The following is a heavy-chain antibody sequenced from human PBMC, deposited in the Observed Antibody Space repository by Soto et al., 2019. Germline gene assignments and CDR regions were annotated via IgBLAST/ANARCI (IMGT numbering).Heavy chain of an antibody. J-gene: IGHJ4*02. CDR3: AREDILGARSFDY. Sequence: EVQLVESGGGLVQRGGSLRLSCAASGFTFSGYSVNWVRQAPGKGLEWVSYISSGSKTIYYADSVKGRFTVSRDNARNSQYLQMNSLRDEDTAVYYCAREDILGARSFDYWGQGTLVTVSS. CDR2: ISSGSKTI. D-gene: IGHD1-26*01. V-gene: IGHV3-48*02. CDR1: GFTFSGYS.